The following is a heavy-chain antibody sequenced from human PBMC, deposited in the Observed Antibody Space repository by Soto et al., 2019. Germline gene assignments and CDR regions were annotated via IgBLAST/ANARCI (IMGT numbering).Heavy chain of an antibody. CDR3: ARAWNGIGDY. Sequence: GGSLRLSCVASGFTLSSYWMHWVRQAPGKGLVWVSRINSDGSSTNYADSVKGRFTTSRDNAKNTLYLQMNSLRAEDTAVYYCARAWNGIGDYWGQGTLVTVSS. CDR2: INSDGSST. J-gene: IGHJ4*02. V-gene: IGHV3-74*01. CDR1: GFTLSSYW. D-gene: IGHD1-1*01.